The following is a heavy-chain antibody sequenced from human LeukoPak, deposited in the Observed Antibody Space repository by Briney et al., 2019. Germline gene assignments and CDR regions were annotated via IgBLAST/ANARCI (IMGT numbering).Heavy chain of an antibody. D-gene: IGHD1-26*01. CDR3: ARDRRWDLLHALDI. V-gene: IGHV4-59*01. Sequence: SETLSLTCTVSGGSISSYFWSWIRQPPGKGLEWIAYIHYSENTNYNPSLKSRVTISVDTSKNQFSLKLSSVTAADTAVYYCARDRRWDLLHALDIWGQGTMVTVSS. CDR1: GGSISSYF. J-gene: IGHJ3*02. CDR2: IHYSENT.